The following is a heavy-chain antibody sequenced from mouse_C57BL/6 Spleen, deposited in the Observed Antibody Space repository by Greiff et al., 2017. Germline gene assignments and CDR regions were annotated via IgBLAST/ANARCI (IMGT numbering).Heavy chain of an antibody. V-gene: IGHV3-1*01. CDR2: ISYSGRT. Sequence: EVKLVESGPGMVKPSQSLSLTCTVTGYSITSGYDWHWIRHFPGTQLVWVGYISYSGRTTYNPSLISRISFTHYTSKNHFFLKLNSVTTEDTATYYCARGRFITTVVAAQNYFDYWGQGTTLTVSS. J-gene: IGHJ2*01. CDR3: ARGRFITTVVAAQNYFDY. CDR1: GYSITSGYD. D-gene: IGHD1-1*01.